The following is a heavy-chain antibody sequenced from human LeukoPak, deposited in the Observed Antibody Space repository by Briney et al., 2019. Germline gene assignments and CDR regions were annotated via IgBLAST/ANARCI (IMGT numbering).Heavy chain of an antibody. Sequence: GASVKVSCKASGYTFISYGISWVRQAPGQGLEWMGWIIVYNGNTNYAQKLQGRVTITTDTSTSTAYMELRSLRSDDTAVYYCARVPYYYDTSGPTYYYYMDVWGKGTTVTVSS. J-gene: IGHJ6*03. D-gene: IGHD3-22*01. V-gene: IGHV1-18*01. CDR3: ARVPYYYDTSGPTYYYYMDV. CDR1: GYTFISYG. CDR2: IIVYNGNT.